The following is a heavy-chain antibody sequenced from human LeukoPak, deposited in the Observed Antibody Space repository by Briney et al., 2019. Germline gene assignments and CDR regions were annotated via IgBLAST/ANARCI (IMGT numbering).Heavy chain of an antibody. Sequence: KPSETLSLTCTVSGGSISSYYWSWIRQPPGKGLESIGYIYYSGSTNYNPSLKSRVTISVDTSKNQFSLKLSSVTAADTAVYYCARDSSILGKPLDYWGQGTLVTVSS. D-gene: IGHD3-16*01. CDR2: IYYSGST. J-gene: IGHJ4*02. V-gene: IGHV4-59*01. CDR3: ARDSSILGKPLDY. CDR1: GGSISSYY.